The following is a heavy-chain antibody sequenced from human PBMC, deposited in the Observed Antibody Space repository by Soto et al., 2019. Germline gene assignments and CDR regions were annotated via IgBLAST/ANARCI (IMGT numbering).Heavy chain of an antibody. CDR3: ARGWGRYDPGDRNWFDP. V-gene: IGHV1-69*01. CDR2: IIPIFGTA. D-gene: IGHD3-10*01. Sequence: QVQLVQSGAEVKKPGSSVKVSCKASGGTFSSYAISWVRQAPGHGLEWMGGIIPIFGTANYAQKFQGRVTITGDESTSTAYMEMGRLRSEDTAVYYCARGWGRYDPGDRNWFDPWGQGTLVTVSS. CDR1: GGTFSSYA. J-gene: IGHJ5*02.